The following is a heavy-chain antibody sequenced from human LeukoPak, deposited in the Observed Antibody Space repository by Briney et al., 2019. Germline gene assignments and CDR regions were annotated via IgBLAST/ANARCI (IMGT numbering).Heavy chain of an antibody. D-gene: IGHD4-17*01. V-gene: IGHV3-30*02. CDR1: GFTFSSYG. CDR2: IRYDGSNK. CDR3: AKDSADYGDYSYFYY. Sequence: GGSLRLSCAASGFTFSSYGMHWVRQAPGKGLEWVAFIRYDGSNKYYADSVKGRFTISRDNSKNTLYLQMNSLRAEDTAVYYCAKDSADYGDYSYFYYWGQGTLVTVSS. J-gene: IGHJ4*02.